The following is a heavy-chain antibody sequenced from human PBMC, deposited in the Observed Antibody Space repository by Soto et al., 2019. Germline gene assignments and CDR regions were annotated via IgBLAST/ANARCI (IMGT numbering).Heavy chain of an antibody. CDR2: INPSGGST. CDR1: GYTFTSYY. Sequence: GASVKVSCKASGYTFTSYYMHWVRQAPGQGLEWMGIINPSGGSTSYAQKFQGRVTMTRDTSTSTVYMELSSLRSEDTAVYYCARDGGTAMMEDWFDPWGQGTLVTVSS. D-gene: IGHD5-18*01. J-gene: IGHJ5*02. V-gene: IGHV1-46*01. CDR3: ARDGGTAMMEDWFDP.